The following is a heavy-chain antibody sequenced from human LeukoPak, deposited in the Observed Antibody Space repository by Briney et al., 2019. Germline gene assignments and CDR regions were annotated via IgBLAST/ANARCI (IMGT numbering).Heavy chain of an antibody. CDR1: GFTFDDYA. D-gene: IGHD4-23*01. V-gene: IGHV3-30*04. CDR3: AKDLTYGGGYFDY. CDR2: ISYDGSNK. J-gene: IGHJ4*02. Sequence: GGSLRLSCAASGFTFDDYAMHWVRQAPGKGLEWVAVISYDGSNKYYADSVKGRFTISRDNSKNTLYLQMNSLRAEDTAVYYCAKDLTYGGGYFDYWGQGTLVTVSS.